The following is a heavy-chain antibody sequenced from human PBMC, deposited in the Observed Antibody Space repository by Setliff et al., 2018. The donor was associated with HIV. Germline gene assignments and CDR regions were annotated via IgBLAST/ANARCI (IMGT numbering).Heavy chain of an antibody. V-gene: IGHV1-8*02. D-gene: IGHD5-12*01. CDR2: INPNSGNT. CDR1: GYIFTDYY. J-gene: IGHJ4*02. Sequence: ASVKVSCKASGYIFTDYYMHWVRQAPGQELGWMGRINPNSGNTGYAQKFQGRVTMTRNTSISTAYMELSSLRSEDTAVYYCARGANGDYWGQGTLVTVSS. CDR3: ARGANGDY.